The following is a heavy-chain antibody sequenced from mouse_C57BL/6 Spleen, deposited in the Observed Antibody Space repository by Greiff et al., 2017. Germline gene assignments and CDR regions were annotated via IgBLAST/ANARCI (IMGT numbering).Heavy chain of an antibody. CDR2: IYPGSGST. J-gene: IGHJ4*01. Sequence: QVQLQQPGAELVKPGASVKMSCKASGYTFTSYWITWVKQRPGQGLEWIGDIYPGSGSTNYNEKFKSKATLTVDTSSSPAYMQLSSLTSEDSAVYYCARFYDGSYYAMDYWGQGTSVTVSS. CDR1: GYTFTSYW. D-gene: IGHD2-3*01. V-gene: IGHV1-55*01. CDR3: ARFYDGSYYAMDY.